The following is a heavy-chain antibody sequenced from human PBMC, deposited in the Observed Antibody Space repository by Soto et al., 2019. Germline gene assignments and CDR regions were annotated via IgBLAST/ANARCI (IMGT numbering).Heavy chain of an antibody. V-gene: IGHV1-69*13. Sequence: SVKVSCKASGGTFSSYAISWVRQAPGQGLEWMGGIIPIFGTANYAQKFQGRVTITAAESTSTAYMELSSLRSEDTAVYYCASDIQYYYDSSSPRGWFDPWGQGTLVTVSS. CDR2: IIPIFGTA. CDR3: ASDIQYYYDSSSPRGWFDP. J-gene: IGHJ5*02. D-gene: IGHD3-22*01. CDR1: GGTFSSYA.